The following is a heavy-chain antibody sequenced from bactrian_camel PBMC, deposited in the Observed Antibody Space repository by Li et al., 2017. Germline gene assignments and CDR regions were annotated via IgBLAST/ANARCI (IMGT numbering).Heavy chain of an antibody. V-gene: IGHV3S40*01. J-gene: IGHJ4*01. CDR3: TTCCWDAGTPYGYNY. CDR1: GFTFSNYY. Sequence: VQLVESGGGLVQPGRSLRLSCAASGFTFSNYYMTWVRQAPGKEIERVSTSALGDATYDADSVKDRFTITQDDDKNEMYLQMNSLKSEDTALYYCTTCCWDAGTPYGYNYWGQGTQVTVS. D-gene: IGHD6*01. CDR2: SALGDAT.